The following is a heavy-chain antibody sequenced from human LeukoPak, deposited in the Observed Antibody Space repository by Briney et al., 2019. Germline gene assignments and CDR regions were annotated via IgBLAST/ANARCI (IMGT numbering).Heavy chain of an antibody. V-gene: IGHV4-61*02. J-gene: IGHJ4*02. CDR1: GGSISSGSYY. CDR3: AREGFYDFWSGYDVDC. D-gene: IGHD3-3*01. Sequence: PSQTLSLTCTVSGGSISSGSYYWNWIRQPAGKGLEWIGRIYASGSTNYNPFLKSRVTMSVDTSKNQFSLKLSSVTAADTAVYYCAREGFYDFWSGYDVDCWGQGTLVTVSS. CDR2: IYASGST.